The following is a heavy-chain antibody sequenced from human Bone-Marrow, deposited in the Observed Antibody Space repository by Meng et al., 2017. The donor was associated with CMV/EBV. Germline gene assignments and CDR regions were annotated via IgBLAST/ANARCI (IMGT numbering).Heavy chain of an antibody. CDR3: ARGQLWSGSGDIGY. V-gene: IGHV4-39*07. CDR2: IYYSGST. CDR1: GGSISSSSYY. J-gene: IGHJ4*02. Sequence: SETLSLTCTVSGGSISSSSYYWGWIRQPPGKGLEWIGSIYYSGSTYYNPSLKSRVTISVDTSKNQFSLKLSSVTAADTAVYYCARGQLWSGSGDIGYWGQGTLVTVSS. D-gene: IGHD3-3*01.